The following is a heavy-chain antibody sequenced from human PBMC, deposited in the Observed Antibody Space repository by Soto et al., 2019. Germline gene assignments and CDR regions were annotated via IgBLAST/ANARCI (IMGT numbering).Heavy chain of an antibody. CDR2: ISAYNGNT. Sequence: QVQLVQSGAEVKKPGASVKVSCTASGYTFTSYGISWVRQAPGQGLEWMGWISAYNGNTNYAQKLQGRVTMTTDTSTSTAYMELRSLRSDDTAVYYCASGAVWFGELLRGGYGMDVWGQGTTVTVSS. V-gene: IGHV1-18*04. CDR3: ASGAVWFGELLRGGYGMDV. D-gene: IGHD3-10*01. CDR1: GYTFTSYG. J-gene: IGHJ6*02.